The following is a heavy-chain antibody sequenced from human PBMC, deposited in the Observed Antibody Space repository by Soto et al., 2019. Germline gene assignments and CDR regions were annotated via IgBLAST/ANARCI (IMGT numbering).Heavy chain of an antibody. D-gene: IGHD1-1*01. V-gene: IGHV4-30-4*01. J-gene: IGHJ4*02. Sequence: SETLALAGSVSGDSINNYEYYGTWILQPPGEGLEWIGHIYYTGSTSYNPSLESRISISLDTSSNRFSLKVNSVSAADTAVYYCARDPSNSPDFFDSWGQGTLVTVSS. CDR2: IYYTGST. CDR1: GDSINNYEYY. CDR3: ARDPSNSPDFFDS.